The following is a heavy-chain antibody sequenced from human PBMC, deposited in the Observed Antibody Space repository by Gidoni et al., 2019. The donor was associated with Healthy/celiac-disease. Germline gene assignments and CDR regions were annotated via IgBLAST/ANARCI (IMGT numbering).Heavy chain of an antibody. CDR3: ARVWSIAAAGAFDP. Sequence: QLQLCRPGLLTLSATLSLTCPVYGGSFSGYYWSWIRQPPGKGLEWIGEINHSGSTNYNPTRKSRVTISGDTSKNQFSMKLSSVTAADTAVYYCARVWSIAAAGAFDPWGQGTLVTVSS. CDR2: INHSGST. V-gene: IGHV4-34*01. J-gene: IGHJ5*02. CDR1: GGSFSGYY. D-gene: IGHD6-13*01.